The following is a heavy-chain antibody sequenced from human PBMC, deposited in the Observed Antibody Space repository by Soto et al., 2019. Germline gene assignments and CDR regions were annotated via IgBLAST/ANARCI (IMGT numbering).Heavy chain of an antibody. J-gene: IGHJ3*02. D-gene: IGHD2-15*01. V-gene: IGHV4-39*01. CDR3: ARHVKDMAVVVAPTDAFDI. Sequence: PSQMIRLTSTVADGNVVTGSDYCSWIQQPPGKGLEWIGTIYYSGSTYYNPSLKSRVTISVDTSKNQFSLKLSSVTAADTAVYYCARHVKDMAVVVAPTDAFDIWGQGTMVTASS. CDR1: DGNVVTGSDY. CDR2: IYYSGST.